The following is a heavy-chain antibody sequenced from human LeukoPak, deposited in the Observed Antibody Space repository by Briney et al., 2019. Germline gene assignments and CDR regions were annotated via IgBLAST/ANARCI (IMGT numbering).Heavy chain of an antibody. D-gene: IGHD3-3*01. CDR2: ISGSGGST. CDR1: GFTFSSYA. CDR3: ANVYDFWSGYTLDY. J-gene: IGHJ4*02. V-gene: IGHV3-23*01. Sequence: GGSLRLSCAASGFTFSSYAMSWVRQAPGKGLEWVSAISGSGGSTYYADSVKGRFTISRDNSKNTLYLQMNSLRAEDTAVYYCANVYDFWSGYTLDYWGQGTLVTVSS.